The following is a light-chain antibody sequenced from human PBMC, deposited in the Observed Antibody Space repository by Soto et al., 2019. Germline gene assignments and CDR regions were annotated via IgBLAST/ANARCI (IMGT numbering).Light chain of an antibody. Sequence: QPVLTQPPSASGSPGQSVTISCTGTSSDVGGYNYVSWYQNHPGKAPKLMISQVTNRPSGVSNRFSGSKSGNTASLTISGRQAEDEGDYYCSSFTSSTAVVFGGGTQLTVL. CDR2: QVT. V-gene: IGLV2-14*01. CDR1: SSDVGGYNY. J-gene: IGLJ2*01. CDR3: SSFTSSTAVV.